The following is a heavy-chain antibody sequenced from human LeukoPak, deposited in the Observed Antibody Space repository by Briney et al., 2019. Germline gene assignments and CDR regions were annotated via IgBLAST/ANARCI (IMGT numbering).Heavy chain of an antibody. J-gene: IGHJ4*02. CDR2: INRGGNEV. CDR1: GFTFSDYW. D-gene: IGHD2/OR15-2a*01. CDR3: ARDYVYAFDY. V-gene: IGHV3-7*01. Sequence: GGSLRLSCAPSGFTFSDYWMTWVRQVPGKGLEWVANINRGGNEVHYVDSVKGRFTISRDNAKNSLYLQLDSLRAEDTAVYFCARDYVYAFDYWGQGTLVTVSS.